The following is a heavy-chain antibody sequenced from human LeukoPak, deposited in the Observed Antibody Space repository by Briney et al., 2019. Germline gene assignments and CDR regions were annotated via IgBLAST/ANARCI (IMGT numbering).Heavy chain of an antibody. CDR1: GFTFSDYY. Sequence: GGSLRLSCAASGFTFSDYYMDCVRQAPGKGLEWVSGISGSGGSTFYADSVKGRFPISRDNSENTVYLQMNSLRADDTAVYYCAKTTAGYSSGRYPGWPVDYWGQGTLVTVSS. J-gene: IGHJ4*02. CDR3: AKTTAGYSSGRYPGWPVDY. D-gene: IGHD6-19*01. V-gene: IGHV3-23*01. CDR2: ISGSGGST.